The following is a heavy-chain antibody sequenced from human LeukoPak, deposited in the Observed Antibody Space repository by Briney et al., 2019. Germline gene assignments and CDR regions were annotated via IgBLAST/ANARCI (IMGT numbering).Heavy chain of an antibody. CDR3: AKGAGGFSYYNWFDP. Sequence: SETLSLTCTVSGGSISSSSYYWGWIRQPPGKGLEWIGSIYYSGTTHYSPSLESRVTISVDTSKNQFSPKLASVTAADTAIYYCAKGAGGFSYYNWFDPWGQGTLATVSS. CDR2: IYYSGTT. V-gene: IGHV4-39*07. J-gene: IGHJ5*02. CDR1: GGSISSSSYY. D-gene: IGHD5-18*01.